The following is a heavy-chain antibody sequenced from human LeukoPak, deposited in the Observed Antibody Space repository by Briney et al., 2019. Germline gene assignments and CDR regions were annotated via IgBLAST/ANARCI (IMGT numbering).Heavy chain of an antibody. J-gene: IGHJ4*02. CDR3: ARSPKKLAIFGVVNKNVLDY. CDR1: GYTFTGYY. V-gene: IGHV1-2*02. CDR2: INPNSGGT. Sequence: GASVKVSCKASGYTFTGYYMHWVRQAPGQGLEWMGWINPNSGGTNYAQKFQGRVTMTRDTSISTAYMELSRLRSDDTAVYYCARSPKKLAIFGVVNKNVLDYWGQGTLVTVSS. D-gene: IGHD3-3*01.